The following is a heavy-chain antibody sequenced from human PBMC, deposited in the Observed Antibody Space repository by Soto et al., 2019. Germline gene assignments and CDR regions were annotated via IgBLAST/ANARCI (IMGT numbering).Heavy chain of an antibody. Sequence: SETLSLTCIVSGGSLSYRYWSWIRQPPGKELEWIAYIYYSGSTNYSPSLRNRLTVSVDTAKNQFSLKLTSVTAADTATYYCGRTIDYGYMDVWGKGTTVTVSS. V-gene: IGHV4-59*11. D-gene: IGHD3-16*01. CDR2: IYYSGST. CDR1: GGSLSYRY. J-gene: IGHJ6*03. CDR3: GRTIDYGYMDV.